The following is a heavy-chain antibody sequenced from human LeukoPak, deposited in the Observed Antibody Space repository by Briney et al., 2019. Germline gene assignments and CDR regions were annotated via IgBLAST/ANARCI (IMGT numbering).Heavy chain of an antibody. V-gene: IGHV4-59*01. CDR2: IYYSGST. CDR1: GGSISSYY. CDR3: ARARARYCSSTSCDWFDP. Sequence: SETLSLTCTVSGGSISSYYWSWIRQPPGNGLEWIGYIYYSGSTNYNPSLKSRVTISVDTSKNQFSLKLSSVTAADTAVYYCARARARYCSSTSCDWFDPWGQGTLVTVSS. D-gene: IGHD2-2*01. J-gene: IGHJ5*02.